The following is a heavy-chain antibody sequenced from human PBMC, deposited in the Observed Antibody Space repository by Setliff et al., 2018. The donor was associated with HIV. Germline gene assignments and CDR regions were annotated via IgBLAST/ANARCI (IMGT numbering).Heavy chain of an antibody. Sequence: PGGSLRLSCVGSGFNIEEYAMAWVRQVPGKGLEWVSSISWNSVKIDYADFVKGRFTISRDNAKNSLYLQMNSLRAEDTAMYYCARDRRRRTLAGIGSYFDYWGQGTMVTVSS. D-gene: IGHD6-19*01. V-gene: IGHV3-9*01. J-gene: IGHJ4*02. CDR2: ISWNSVKI. CDR1: GFNIEEYA. CDR3: ARDRRRRTLAGIGSYFDY.